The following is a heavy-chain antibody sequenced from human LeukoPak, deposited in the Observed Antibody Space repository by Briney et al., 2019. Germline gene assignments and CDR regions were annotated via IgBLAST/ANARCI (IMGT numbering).Heavy chain of an antibody. V-gene: IGHV4-61*02. CDR1: GASISSGSYY. J-gene: IGHJ4*02. Sequence: SETLSLTCTVSGASISSGSYYWSWIRQPAGKGLEWIGRIYTSGSTNYNPSLKGRVTISVDTSKNQFSLKLSSVTATDTAVYYCARGPPAAGTRLDYWGQGTLVTVSS. CDR2: IYTSGST. CDR3: ARGPPAAGTRLDY. D-gene: IGHD6-13*01.